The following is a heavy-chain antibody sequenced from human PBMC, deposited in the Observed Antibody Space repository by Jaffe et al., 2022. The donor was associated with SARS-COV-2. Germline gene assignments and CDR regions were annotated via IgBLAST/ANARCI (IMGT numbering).Heavy chain of an antibody. CDR1: GFIFTSYA. J-gene: IGHJ4*02. V-gene: IGHV1-3*01. CDR3: ARSAASLWSFDY. CDR2: INAGNGVT. D-gene: IGHD2-2*01. Sequence: VQLVQSGSEVKEPGASVKLSCSTSGFIFTSYAMHWVRQAPGQSLEWMGWINAGNGVTKYSQRLQDRVTITRDTSASTAYMELSSLRSEDTAVYYCARSAASLWSFDYWGQGTLVTVSS.